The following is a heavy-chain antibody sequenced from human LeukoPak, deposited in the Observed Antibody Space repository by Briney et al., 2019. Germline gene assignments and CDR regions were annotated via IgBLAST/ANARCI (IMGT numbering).Heavy chain of an antibody. V-gene: IGHV4-59*12. J-gene: IGHJ4*02. CDR3: ARVVYYSIEWHYFDY. CDR2: IYYSGST. Sequence: SETLSLTCTVSGGSISSYYWSWIRQPPGKGLGWIGYIYYSGSTNYNPSLKSRVTISVDTSKNQFSLKLSSVTAADTAVYYCARVVYYSIEWHYFDYWGQGTLVTVSS. D-gene: IGHD5-12*01. CDR1: GGSISSYY.